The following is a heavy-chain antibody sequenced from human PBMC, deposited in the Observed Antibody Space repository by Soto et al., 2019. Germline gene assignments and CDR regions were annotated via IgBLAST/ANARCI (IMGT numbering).Heavy chain of an antibody. CDR3: AREFPGALERSRAFDI. CDR2: VSATETA. Sequence: PSESLSLTCTVSGGSIISFYCIFIRHASFKGLEWIVRVSATETASYNPSLRSRVTMSADMSSNQFSLNLNSVTAADSAVYFCAREFPGALERSRAFDIWGQGTVVT. CDR1: GGSIISFY. V-gene: IGHV4-4*07. J-gene: IGHJ3*02. D-gene: IGHD1-1*01.